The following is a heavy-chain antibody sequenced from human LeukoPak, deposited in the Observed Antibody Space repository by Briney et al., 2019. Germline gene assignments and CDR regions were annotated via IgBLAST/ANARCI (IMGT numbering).Heavy chain of an antibody. CDR2: IKSKTDGGTT. J-gene: IGHJ4*02. V-gene: IGHV3-15*01. CDR3: TTDVEMATIQGSFDY. Sequence: GGSLRLSCAASGFTLSNAWMSWVRQAPGKGLEWVGRIKSKTDGGTTDYAAPVKGRFTISRDDSKNTLYLQMNSLKTEDTAVYYCTTDVEMATIQGSFDYWGQGTLVTVSS. CDR1: GFTLSNAW. D-gene: IGHD5-24*01.